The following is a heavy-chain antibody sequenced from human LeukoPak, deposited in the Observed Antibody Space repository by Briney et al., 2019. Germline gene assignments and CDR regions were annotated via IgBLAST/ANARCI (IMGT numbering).Heavy chain of an antibody. CDR1: GFTFSTYV. J-gene: IGHJ2*01. D-gene: IGHD3-9*01. CDR2: ISHDGTVT. Sequence: PGGSLRLSCVVSGFTFSTYVMHWVRQAPGKGLMWVSRISHDGTVTSYAVSVRGRFTVSRDNAKNTLYLQMNSLRAEDTAVYYCTRDVNLNFFDVWGRGTLVTVSS. V-gene: IGHV3-74*01. CDR3: TRDVNLNFFDV.